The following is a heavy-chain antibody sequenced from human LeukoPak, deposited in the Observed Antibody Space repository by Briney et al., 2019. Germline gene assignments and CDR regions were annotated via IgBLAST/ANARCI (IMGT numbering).Heavy chain of an antibody. CDR2: ISSSSSTI. J-gene: IGHJ6*02. CDR3: AKDMTTVTTGYYGMDV. V-gene: IGHV3-48*04. CDR1: GFTFSSYS. Sequence: GGSLRLSCVASGFTFSSYSMNWVRQAPGKGLEWVSYISSSSSTIYYADSVKGRFTISRDNAKNSLYLQMNSLRAEDTAVYYCAKDMTTVTTGYYGMDVWGQGTTVTVSS. D-gene: IGHD4-17*01.